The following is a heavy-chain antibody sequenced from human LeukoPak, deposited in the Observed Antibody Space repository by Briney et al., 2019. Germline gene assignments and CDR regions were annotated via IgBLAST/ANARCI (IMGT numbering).Heavy chain of an antibody. D-gene: IGHD2/OR15-2a*01. Sequence: GASVKVSRKASGYTFTSYYIHWVRQAPGQGLEWMGIINPPGGSPTYAQRFQGRVTMTSDMSTSTIYMELSSLTSEDTAVYYCARDPVNPTLRGQLDSWGQGTLVTVSS. CDR3: ARDPVNPTLRGQLDS. CDR1: GYTFTSYY. V-gene: IGHV1-46*01. CDR2: INPPGGSP. J-gene: IGHJ5*01.